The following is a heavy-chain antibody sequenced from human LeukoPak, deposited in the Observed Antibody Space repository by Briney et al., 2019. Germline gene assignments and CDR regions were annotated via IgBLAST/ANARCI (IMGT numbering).Heavy chain of an antibody. CDR1: GFTFSSYW. Sequence: PGGSLRLSCAASGFTFSSYWMSWVRQAPGKGLEWVANIKQDGSEKYYVDSVKGRFTISRDNAKNSLYLQMNSLRAEDTAVYYCARAEVPAAIKSGAFDIWGQGTMVTVSS. V-gene: IGHV3-7*01. J-gene: IGHJ3*02. D-gene: IGHD2-2*01. CDR3: ARAEVPAAIKSGAFDI. CDR2: IKQDGSEK.